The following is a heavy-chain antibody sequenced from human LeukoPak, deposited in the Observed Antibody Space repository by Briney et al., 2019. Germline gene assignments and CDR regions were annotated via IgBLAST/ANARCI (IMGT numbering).Heavy chain of an antibody. CDR3: ARHLSYCSSTSCYREEFDY. J-gene: IGHJ4*02. CDR2: IYYSGST. D-gene: IGHD2-2*01. CDR1: GGSISSSSYS. V-gene: IGHV4-39*01. Sequence: PSETLSLTCTVSGGSISSSSYSWGWIRQPPGKGLEWIGSIYYSGSTYYNPSLKSRVTISVDTSKNQFSLKLSSVTAADTAVYYCARHLSYCSSTSCYREEFDYWGQGTLVTVSS.